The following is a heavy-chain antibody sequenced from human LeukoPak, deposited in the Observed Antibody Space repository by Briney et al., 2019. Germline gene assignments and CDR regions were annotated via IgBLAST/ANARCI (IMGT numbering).Heavy chain of an antibody. V-gene: IGHV1-2*02. Sequence: ASVKVSCKGSGYTFTGYYMHWVRPAPGQGREWMGWINPNRGGTNYAQKFQGRVTMTRDTSISTAYMELSRPRSDDTAVYYCARSTGSGYDYGAFDICGQGTMGTVSS. CDR3: ARSTGSGYDYGAFDI. CDR2: INPNRGGT. D-gene: IGHD5-12*01. CDR1: GYTFTGYY. J-gene: IGHJ3*02.